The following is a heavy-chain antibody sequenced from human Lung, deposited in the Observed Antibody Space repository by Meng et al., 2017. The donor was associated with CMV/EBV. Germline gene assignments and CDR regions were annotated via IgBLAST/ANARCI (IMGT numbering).Heavy chain of an antibody. D-gene: IGHD3-16*01. CDR1: GFTFDGYA. Sequence: SCAASGFTFDGYAMHWVRQAPGKGLEWVSGISWNSGSIGYADSVKGRFTISRDNAKNSLYLQMNSLRAEDTALYYCAKGFGALDAFDIWGQGTMVTVSS. CDR3: AKGFGALDAFDI. CDR2: ISWNSGSI. V-gene: IGHV3-9*01. J-gene: IGHJ3*02.